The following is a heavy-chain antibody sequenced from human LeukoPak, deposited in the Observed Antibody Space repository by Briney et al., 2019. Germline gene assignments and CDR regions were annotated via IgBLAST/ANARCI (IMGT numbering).Heavy chain of an antibody. CDR3: AKDRSCTGSSCNVGS. CDR2: ISGSGGST. CDR1: GFTFSSYG. V-gene: IGHV3-23*01. J-gene: IGHJ3*01. D-gene: IGHD2-2*01. Sequence: GGSLRLSCAASGFTFSSYGMHWVRQAPGKGLEWVSAISGSGGSTYYADSVKGRFTISRDNSKNTLFLQMNSLRAEDTAVYYCAKDRSCTGSSCNVGSWGQGTMVTVSS.